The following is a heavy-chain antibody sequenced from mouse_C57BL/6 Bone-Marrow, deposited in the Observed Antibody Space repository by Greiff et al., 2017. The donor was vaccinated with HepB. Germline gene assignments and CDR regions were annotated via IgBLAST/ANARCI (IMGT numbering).Heavy chain of an antibody. D-gene: IGHD1-1*01. J-gene: IGHJ2*01. Sequence: VQLQQSGTVLARPGASVKMSCKPSGYTFTSYWMHWVKQRPGQGLEWIGAIYPGNSDTSYNQKFKGKAKLTAVTSASTAYMELSSLTNEDSAVYYCTNLYGSSYPYYFDYWGQGTTLTVAS. CDR1: GYTFTSYW. CDR3: TNLYGSSYPYYFDY. V-gene: IGHV1-5*01. CDR2: IYPGNSDT.